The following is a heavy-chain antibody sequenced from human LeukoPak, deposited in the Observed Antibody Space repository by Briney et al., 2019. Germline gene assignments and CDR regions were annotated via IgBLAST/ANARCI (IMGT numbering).Heavy chain of an antibody. Sequence: GGSLRLSCAASGFTFSRYWMSWVRQAPGKGLEWVANIKQDGSQKHYVDSVKGRFTISRDNAKNSLFLQMNSLRAEDTAVYYCARAGTWIQVEGFDYWGQGTLVTVSS. D-gene: IGHD5-18*01. CDR1: GFTFSRYW. CDR2: IKQDGSQK. J-gene: IGHJ4*02. CDR3: ARAGTWIQVEGFDY. V-gene: IGHV3-7*01.